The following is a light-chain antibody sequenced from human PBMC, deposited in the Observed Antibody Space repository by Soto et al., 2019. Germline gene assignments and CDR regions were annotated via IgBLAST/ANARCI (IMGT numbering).Light chain of an antibody. CDR2: GAF. J-gene: IGKJ1*01. CDR1: QSVGSY. Sequence: RHSVARWSLKTGKRAYLSCRVSQSVGSYLAWYQQTPGQAPRLLIYGAFNMSTGIPARFRGRASVTEFPLTLCSLQADWAAVYFCKQYGCSPRWAFSQGTNVAI. V-gene: IGKV3-20*01. CDR3: KQYGCSPRWA.